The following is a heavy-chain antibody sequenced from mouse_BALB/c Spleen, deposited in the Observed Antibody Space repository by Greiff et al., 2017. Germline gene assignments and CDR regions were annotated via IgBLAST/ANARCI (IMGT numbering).Heavy chain of an antibody. Sequence: EVQLVESGPGLVKPSQSLSLTCTVTGYSITSDYAWNWIRQFPGNKLEWMGYISYSGSTSYNPSLKSRITITRDTSKNQFFLQLNSVTTEDTATYYCARGEFIPTVPMDYWGQGTTVTVSS. CDR1: GYSITSDYA. CDR2: ISYSGST. D-gene: IGHD1-2*01. J-gene: IGHJ2*01. CDR3: ARGEFIPTVPMDY. V-gene: IGHV3-2*02.